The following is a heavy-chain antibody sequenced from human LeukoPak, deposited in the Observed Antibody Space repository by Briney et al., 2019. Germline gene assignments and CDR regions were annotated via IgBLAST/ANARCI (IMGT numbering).Heavy chain of an antibody. J-gene: IGHJ6*03. D-gene: IGHD3-10*02. V-gene: IGHV1-8*01. Sequence: GASVKVSCKASGYTFTSDDINWVRQATGQGLEWMGWMNPNSGNTGYAQKFQGRVTMTRNTSISKAYMELSSLRSEDTAVYYCARKYNVRGWYYYYYMDVWGKGTTVTVSS. CDR2: MNPNSGNT. CDR1: GYTFTSDD. CDR3: ARKYNVRGWYYYYYMDV.